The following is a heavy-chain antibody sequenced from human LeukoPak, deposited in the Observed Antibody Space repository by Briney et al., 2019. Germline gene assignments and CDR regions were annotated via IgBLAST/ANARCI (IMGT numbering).Heavy chain of an antibody. V-gene: IGHV3-7*01. J-gene: IGHJ4*02. D-gene: IGHD6-19*01. CDR1: GFTFSGYW. CDR2: IKHDGSEK. CDR3: AKAVAAPSYYFDY. Sequence: GGSLRLSCAASGFTFSGYWMTWVRQAPGKGLEWVAYIKHDGSEKHYVDSVKGRFTISRDSAKNSLFLQMDSLRVEDTAVYYCAKAVAAPSYYFDYWGQGTLVTVSS.